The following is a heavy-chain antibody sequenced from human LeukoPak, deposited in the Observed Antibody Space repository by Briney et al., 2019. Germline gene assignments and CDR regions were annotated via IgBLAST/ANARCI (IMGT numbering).Heavy chain of an antibody. CDR2: IYYSGST. D-gene: IGHD6-19*01. CDR3: ARGYSSGWYNWFDP. Sequence: SETLSLTCTVSGGSISSYYWSWIRQPPGKGLEWIGYIYYSGSTNYNPSLKSRVTISVDTSKNQFSLKLSSVTAADTAVYYCARGYSSGWYNWFDPWGQGTLVTASS. V-gene: IGHV4-59*08. CDR1: GGSISSYY. J-gene: IGHJ5*02.